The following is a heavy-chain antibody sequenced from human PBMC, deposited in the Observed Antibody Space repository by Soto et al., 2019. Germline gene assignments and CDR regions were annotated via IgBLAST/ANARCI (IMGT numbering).Heavy chain of an antibody. V-gene: IGHV4-34*01. CDR2: INHFGSP. CDR3: ASLNGGRFLDKGDY. CDR1: NGSFMGYY. J-gene: IGHJ4*02. Sequence: SETLSLTCGVYNGSFMGYYWTWVRQPPGKGLEWIGEINHFGSPNYNPSLKSRVAISIDTSKHQFSLSLRSLTAADTAAYYCASLNGGRFLDKGDYWGQGILVTVSS. D-gene: IGHD3-3*01.